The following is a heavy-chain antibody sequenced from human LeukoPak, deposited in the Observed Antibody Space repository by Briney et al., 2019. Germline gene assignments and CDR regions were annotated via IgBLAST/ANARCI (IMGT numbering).Heavy chain of an antibody. CDR2: INHSGST. D-gene: IGHD3-10*01. CDR3: AKGRGI. V-gene: IGHV4-34*01. Sequence: PSETLSPTCAVYGGSFSGYYWSWIRQPPGKGLEWIGEINHSGSTNYNPSLKSRVTISVDTSKNQFSLKLTSVTAADTAVYYCAKGRGIWGQGTLVTVSS. J-gene: IGHJ4*02. CDR1: GGSFSGYY.